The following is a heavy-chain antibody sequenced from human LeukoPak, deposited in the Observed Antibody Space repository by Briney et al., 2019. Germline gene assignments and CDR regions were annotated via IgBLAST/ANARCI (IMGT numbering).Heavy chain of an antibody. CDR1: GFSFNIYA. CDR3: ARDIQLST. D-gene: IGHD5-24*01. CDR2: IDRSGGST. Sequence: GGSLRLSCAASGFSFNIYAMSWVRQAPGKGLEWVAAIDRSGGSTFYADSVKGRFTISKDNSKNTLYLQINSLRVDDTAIYYCARDIQLSTWGLGTMVTVSS. V-gene: IGHV3-23*01. J-gene: IGHJ3*01.